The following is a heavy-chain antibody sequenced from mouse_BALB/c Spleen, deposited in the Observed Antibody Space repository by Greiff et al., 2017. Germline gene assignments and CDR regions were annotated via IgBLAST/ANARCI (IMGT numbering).Heavy chain of an antibody. CDR3: ARNYYGSSHFDY. CDR1: GDSITSGY. Sequence: EVKLMESGPSLVKPSQTLSLTCSVTGDSITSGYWNWIRKFPGNKLEYMGYISYSGSTYYNPSLKSRISITRDTSKNQYYLQLNSVTTEDTATYYCARNYYGSSHFDYWGQGTTLTVSS. CDR2: ISYSGST. J-gene: IGHJ2*01. D-gene: IGHD1-1*01. V-gene: IGHV3-8*02.